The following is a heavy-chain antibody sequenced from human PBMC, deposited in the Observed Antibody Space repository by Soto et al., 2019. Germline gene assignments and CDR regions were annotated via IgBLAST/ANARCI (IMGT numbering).Heavy chain of an antibody. J-gene: IGHJ4*02. CDR1: GFTFDDHA. D-gene: IGHD1-1*01. Sequence: PGGSLRLSCIASGFTFDDHAMHWVRQAPGKGLEWVSGISWNSGYIGYADSVKGRFTISRDNAKNSVHLQMNSLRAEDTAFYYCAEDIKWNLPAGYLDNWGQGTLVTVSS. CDR3: AEDIKWNLPAGYLDN. V-gene: IGHV3-9*01. CDR2: ISWNSGYI.